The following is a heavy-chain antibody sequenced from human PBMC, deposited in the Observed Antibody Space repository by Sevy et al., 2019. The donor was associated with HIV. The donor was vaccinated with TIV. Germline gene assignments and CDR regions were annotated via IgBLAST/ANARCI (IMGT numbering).Heavy chain of an antibody. CDR2: IYHSGNT. Sequence: SETLSLTCSVSGGSITSNNYYWGWIRQPPGKGLEWIGSIYHSGNTYYNPSLKSRFTVSVDTSGSHFSLKVTSVAASDTAVYFCASQPGYRSTYYGFSLSRTFDSWGPGTLVTVSS. D-gene: IGHD6-19*01. CDR1: GGSITSNNYY. J-gene: IGHJ4*02. CDR3: ASQPGYRSTYYGFSLSRTFDS. V-gene: IGHV4-39*01.